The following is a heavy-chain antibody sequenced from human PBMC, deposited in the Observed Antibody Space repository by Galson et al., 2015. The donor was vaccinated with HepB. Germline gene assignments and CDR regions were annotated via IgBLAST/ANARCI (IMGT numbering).Heavy chain of an antibody. Sequence: SLRLSCAASGFTFSNFALSWVRQAPGKGLEWVSVIGGSSGTTYYADSVKGRFTISRDNSKNTLHLQMNSLRAEDTAVYFCARNSGNNYRYFFKSWGQGTLVTVSS. CDR3: ARNSGNNYRYFFKS. J-gene: IGHJ5*02. CDR2: IGGSSGTT. D-gene: IGHD1-26*01. CDR1: GFTFSNFA. V-gene: IGHV3-23*01.